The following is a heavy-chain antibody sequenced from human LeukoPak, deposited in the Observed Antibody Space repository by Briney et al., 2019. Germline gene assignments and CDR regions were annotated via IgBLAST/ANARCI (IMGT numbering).Heavy chain of an antibody. CDR2: IYTSGST. V-gene: IGHV4-61*02. CDR3: ARGSQYSSSFMIDP. J-gene: IGHJ5*02. Sequence: KPSQTLSLTCTVSGGSISSGSYYWSRIRPPAGKGLEWIGRIYTSGSTTYNPSLKSRVTISVDTSKNQFSLRLSSVTAADTAVYYCARGSQYSSSFMIDPWGQGTLVTVSS. D-gene: IGHD6-13*01. CDR1: GGSISSGSYY.